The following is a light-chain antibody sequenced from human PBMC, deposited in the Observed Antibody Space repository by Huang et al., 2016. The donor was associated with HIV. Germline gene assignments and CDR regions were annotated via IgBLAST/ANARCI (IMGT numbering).Light chain of an antibody. CDR1: QRVSSSY. Sequence: EIVLTQSPGTLSLSPGERATLSCRASQRVSSSYLAWYQQKPGQAPRLLIYGASSRATGIPDRFSGSGSGTDFTLTIRRLQPEDFAVYFCQQYGSSPFTFGPGTKVDIK. CDR2: GAS. CDR3: QQYGSSPFT. J-gene: IGKJ3*01. V-gene: IGKV3-20*01.